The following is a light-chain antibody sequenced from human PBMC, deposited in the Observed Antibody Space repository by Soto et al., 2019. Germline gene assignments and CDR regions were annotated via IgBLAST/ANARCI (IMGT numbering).Light chain of an antibody. Sequence: QSVLSQPASVSASPGHSITISCTGTSSDVGGYNYVSWYQQHPGKAPKLMIYEVSNRPSGVSNRFSGSKSGNTASLTISGLQAEDEADYYCSSYKISRTPYVFGTGTKVTVL. CDR1: SSDVGGYNY. CDR3: SSYKISRTPYV. J-gene: IGLJ1*01. V-gene: IGLV2-14*01. CDR2: EVS.